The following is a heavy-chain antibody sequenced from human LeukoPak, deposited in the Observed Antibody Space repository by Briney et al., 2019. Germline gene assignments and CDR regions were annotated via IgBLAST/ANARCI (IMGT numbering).Heavy chain of an antibody. D-gene: IGHD6-6*01. J-gene: IGHJ6*03. V-gene: IGHV4-61*02. Sequence: PSETLSLTCTVCSGSISSGSYYWSWIRQPVGKGLEWVGRIYTSGSTNYNPSLKSRVTISVDTSKNQFSLKLSSVTAADTAVYYCARTLTVLARRGRFGNSYMDVWGKGTTVTVSS. CDR2: IYTSGST. CDR1: SGSISSGSYY. CDR3: ARTLTVLARRGRFGNSYMDV.